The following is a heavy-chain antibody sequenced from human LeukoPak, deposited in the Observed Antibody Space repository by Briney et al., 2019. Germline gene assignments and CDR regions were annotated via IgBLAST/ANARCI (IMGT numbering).Heavy chain of an antibody. CDR2: IYYSGST. CDR3: ARLPDYYGSGSSMN. J-gene: IGHJ4*02. V-gene: IGHV4-39*01. CDR1: GGSISSSSYY. Sequence: KPSETLSLTCTVSGGSISSSSYYWGWIRQPPGKGLEWIGSIYYSGSTYCNPSLKSRVTISVDTSKNQFSLKLSSVTAADTAVYYCARLPDYYGSGSSMNWGQGTLVTVSS. D-gene: IGHD3-10*01.